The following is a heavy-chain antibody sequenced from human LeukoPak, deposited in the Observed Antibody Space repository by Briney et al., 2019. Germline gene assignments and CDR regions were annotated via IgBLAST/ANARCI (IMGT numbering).Heavy chain of an antibody. V-gene: IGHV4-59*01. Sequence: SSETLSLTCTVSGGSISSYYWSRIRQPPGKGLEWIGYIYYSGSTNYNPSLKSRVTISIDTSKNQFSLKLGSVTAADTAVYYCASSSVDAYCGGDCYLPFDYWGQGTLVTVSS. CDR2: IYYSGST. CDR3: ASSSVDAYCGGDCYLPFDY. D-gene: IGHD2-21*02. CDR1: GGSISSYY. J-gene: IGHJ4*02.